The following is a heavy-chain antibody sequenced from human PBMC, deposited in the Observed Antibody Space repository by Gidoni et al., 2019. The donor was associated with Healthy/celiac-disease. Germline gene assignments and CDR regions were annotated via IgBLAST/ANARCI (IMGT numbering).Heavy chain of an antibody. J-gene: IGHJ4*02. CDR2: ISWNSGSI. CDR1: GFPFDDYA. Sequence: EVQLVESGGGLVQPGRSLRLSCAASGFPFDDYAMHWVRQAPGKGLEWVSGISWNSGSIGYADSVKGRFTISRDNAKNSLYLQMNSLRAEDTALYYCAKGDYYDSSGYLNYWGQGTLVTVSS. D-gene: IGHD3-22*01. CDR3: AKGDYYDSSGYLNY. V-gene: IGHV3-9*01.